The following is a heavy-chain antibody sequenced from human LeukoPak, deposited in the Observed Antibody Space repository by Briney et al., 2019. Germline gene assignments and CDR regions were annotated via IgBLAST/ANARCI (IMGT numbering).Heavy chain of an antibody. CDR1: GNSLTNYA. J-gene: IGHJ5*02. CDR3: ARDYGSGSYHLINWFDP. CDR2: ISAYNGNT. Sequence: ASVKVSCKTSGNSLTNYALNWVRQAPGQGLEWMGWISAYNGNTNYAQKLQGRVTMTTDTSTSTAYMELRSLRSDDTAVYYCARDYGSGSYHLINWFDPWGQGTLVTVSS. V-gene: IGHV1-18*01. D-gene: IGHD3-10*01.